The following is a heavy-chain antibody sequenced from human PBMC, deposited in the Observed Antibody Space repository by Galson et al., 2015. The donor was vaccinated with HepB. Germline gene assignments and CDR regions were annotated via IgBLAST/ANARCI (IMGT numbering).Heavy chain of an antibody. Sequence: SVKVSCKVSGYTLTELSMHWVRQAPGKGLEWMGGFDPEDGETIYAQKFQGRVTMTEDTSTDTAYMELSSLRSEDTAVYYCATPQNKYTYYYDSSGYPDAFDIWGQGTMVTVSS. J-gene: IGHJ3*02. CDR2: FDPEDGET. CDR1: GYTLTELS. V-gene: IGHV1-24*01. CDR3: ATPQNKYTYYYDSSGYPDAFDI. D-gene: IGHD3-22*01.